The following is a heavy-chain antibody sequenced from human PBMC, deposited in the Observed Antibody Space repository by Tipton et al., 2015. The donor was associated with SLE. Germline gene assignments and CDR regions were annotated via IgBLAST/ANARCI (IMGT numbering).Heavy chain of an antibody. V-gene: IGHV4-39*07. J-gene: IGHJ6*03. CDR2: IYYSGST. CDR3: ARGHKGYSSSWYYYYYYMDV. CDR1: GGSISSSSYY. D-gene: IGHD6-13*01. Sequence: TLSLTCTVSGGSISSSSYYWGWIRQLPGKGLEWIGSIYYSGSTYYNPSLKSRVTISVDTSKNQFSLKLSSVTAADTAVYYCARGHKGYSSSWYYYYYYMDVWGKGTTVTVSS.